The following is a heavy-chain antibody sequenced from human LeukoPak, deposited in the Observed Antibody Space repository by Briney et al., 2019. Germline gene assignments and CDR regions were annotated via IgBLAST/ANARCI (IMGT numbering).Heavy chain of an antibody. CDR2: SSASSSDV. V-gene: IGHV3-48*01. Sequence: GGSLRLSCAASGLAFSSSAMNWVRQTPGKGLEWLSYSSASSSDVYYADSAKGRFTISRDNAKSSLYLQMNSLTAEDTAIYFCARGRDHAFDIWGQRTRVTVSS. CDR3: ARGRDHAFDI. CDR1: GLAFSSSA. J-gene: IGHJ3*02.